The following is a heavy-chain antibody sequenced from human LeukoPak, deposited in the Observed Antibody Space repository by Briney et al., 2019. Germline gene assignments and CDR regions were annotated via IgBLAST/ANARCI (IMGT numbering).Heavy chain of an antibody. J-gene: IGHJ4*02. D-gene: IGHD2-21*02. CDR2: IYYSGSS. Sequence: TLSLTCSVSGGSISSYYWSWIRQPPGKGLEWIGYIYYSGSSNYNPSLKSRVTISVDTSKNQFSLKLSSVTAADTAVYYCARYSHCGGDCYSYYFDYWGQGTLVTVSS. CDR1: GGSISSYY. V-gene: IGHV4-59*01. CDR3: ARYSHCGGDCYSYYFDY.